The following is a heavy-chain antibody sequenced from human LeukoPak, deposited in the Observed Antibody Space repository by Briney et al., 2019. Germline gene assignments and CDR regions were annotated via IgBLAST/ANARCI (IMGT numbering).Heavy chain of an antibody. J-gene: IGHJ3*02. CDR3: ARPLTYYYDSNGRYAFEI. CDR1: GYRFRSNG. CDR2: ISAYNGDT. D-gene: IGHD3-22*01. Sequence: GASGKVSCKASGYRFRSNGIIWVRQAPGQGLEWMGWISAYNGDTNSAQKFQGRVTMTTDTSASTAYMELRSLRSDDTAVYYCARPLTYYYDSNGRYAFEIWGQGTMVAVSS. V-gene: IGHV1-18*01.